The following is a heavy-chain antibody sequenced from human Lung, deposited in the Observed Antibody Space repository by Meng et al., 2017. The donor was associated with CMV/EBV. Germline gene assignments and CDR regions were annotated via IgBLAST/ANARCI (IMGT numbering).Heavy chain of an antibody. CDR2: IYHSGSA. V-gene: IGHV4-38-2*02. CDR1: GYSISNSYY. J-gene: IGHJ5*02. Sequence: GSLRLXCTVSGYSISNSYYWGWIRQPPGKGLEWIGSIYHSGSAYYNPSLKSRVTISVDTSKNQFSLKLSSVTAADTAVYYCARDYRTGCSSTSCYNWFDPWGQGTLVTVSS. D-gene: IGHD2-2*01. CDR3: ARDYRTGCSSTSCYNWFDP.